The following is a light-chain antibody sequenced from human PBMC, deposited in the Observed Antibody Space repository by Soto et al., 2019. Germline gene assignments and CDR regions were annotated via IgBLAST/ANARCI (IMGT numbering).Light chain of an antibody. V-gene: IGLV2-8*01. CDR2: EVT. CDR1: GSDVGGYNF. CDR3: SSYGGSNNFV. J-gene: IGLJ1*01. Sequence: QSALTQPASVSGSPGQSITISCTGTGSDVGGYNFVPWYQHFPGKAPKLIIYEVTKRPSGVPDRFSGSKSGNTASLTVSGLQTDDEADYYCSSYGGSNNFVFGTGTKVTVL.